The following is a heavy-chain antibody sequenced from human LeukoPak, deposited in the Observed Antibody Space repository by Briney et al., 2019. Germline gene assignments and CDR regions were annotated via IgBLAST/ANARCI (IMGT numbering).Heavy chain of an antibody. CDR2: INHSGST. D-gene: IGHD2-8*01. V-gene: IGHV4-34*01. CDR1: GGSFSGYY. Sequence: SETLSLTCAVYGGSFSGYYWSWIRQPPGKGLEWIGEINHSGSTNYNLSLKSRVTISVDTSKNQLSLKLSSVTAADTAVYYCARGGGRVVLMVYATRPNWFDPWGQGTLVTVSS. CDR3: ARGGGRVVLMVYATRPNWFDP. J-gene: IGHJ5*02.